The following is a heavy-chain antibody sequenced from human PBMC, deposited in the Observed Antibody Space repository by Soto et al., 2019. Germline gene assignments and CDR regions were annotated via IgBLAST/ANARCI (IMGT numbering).Heavy chain of an antibody. J-gene: IGHJ4*02. Sequence: PXGCLRLSFSASGFKLRNWSMSWVRQAPGKGLEWVSLISAAGGGTYYADSVKGRFTISRDNSHNTLYLQVHSLTAEDTAVYYCAKDRREGGNSAFYFDFWAQGAQVTVSS. V-gene: IGHV3-23*01. CDR3: AKDRREGGNSAFYFDF. CDR1: GFKLRNWS. CDR2: ISAAGGGT. D-gene: IGHD3-16*01.